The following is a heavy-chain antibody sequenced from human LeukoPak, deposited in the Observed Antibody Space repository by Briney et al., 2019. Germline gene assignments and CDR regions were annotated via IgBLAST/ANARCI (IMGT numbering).Heavy chain of an antibody. CDR1: GFTFTSYG. Sequence: QASGSLRLSCAASGFTFTSYGLSWIRQGPGQGLEWVAAINGGGENTYYADSVKVRFTISRDNSKNTFYLQMNTLRADDTAVYYCAKGSGSGWYRWFAPWGQGTLVTVSS. CDR2: INGGGENT. D-gene: IGHD6-19*01. J-gene: IGHJ5*02. CDR3: AKGSGSGWYRWFAP. V-gene: IGHV3-23*01.